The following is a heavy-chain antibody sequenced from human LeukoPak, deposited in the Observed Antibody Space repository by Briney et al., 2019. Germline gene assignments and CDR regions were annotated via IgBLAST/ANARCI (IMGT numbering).Heavy chain of an antibody. CDR1: GYTFNRYA. J-gene: IGHJ4*02. V-gene: IGHV1-18*01. CDR2: ISAYNGNT. D-gene: IGHD6-13*01. Sequence: ASVKVSCKASGYTFNRYAISWVRQAPRQGLEWMGWISAYNGNTNYAQKLQGRVTMTTDTSTSTAYMDLRSLRSDDTAVYYCARDGSSRFHSQIDYWGQGTLVTVSS. CDR3: ARDGSSRFHSQIDY.